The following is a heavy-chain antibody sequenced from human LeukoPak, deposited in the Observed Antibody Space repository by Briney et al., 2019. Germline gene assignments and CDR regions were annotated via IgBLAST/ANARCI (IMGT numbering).Heavy chain of an antibody. V-gene: IGHV4-61*01. CDR3: ARGLYYGSGSYYNVRFSWFDP. CDR1: GGSVSSGSYY. Sequence: SSETLSLTCTVSGGSVSSGSYYWSWIRQPPGKGLEWIGYIYYSGSTNYNPSLKSRVTISVDTSKNQFSLKLSSVTAADTAVYYCARGLYYGSGSYYNVRFSWFDPWGQGTLVTVSS. J-gene: IGHJ5*02. D-gene: IGHD3-10*01. CDR2: IYYSGST.